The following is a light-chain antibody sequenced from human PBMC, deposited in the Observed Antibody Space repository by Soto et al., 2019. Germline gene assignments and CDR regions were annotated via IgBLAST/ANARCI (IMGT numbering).Light chain of an antibody. CDR2: SAS. Sequence: IQLTQSTSSLSASVGDRVTISCWASQGIGRYLAWYQQKPGKAPKLLIYSASTLQSGVPSGFTGSGSGTDFTLTISSLQPEDFATYYCQQLNSYPITFGQGTRLEIK. J-gene: IGKJ5*01. V-gene: IGKV1-9*01. CDR1: QGIGRY. CDR3: QQLNSYPIT.